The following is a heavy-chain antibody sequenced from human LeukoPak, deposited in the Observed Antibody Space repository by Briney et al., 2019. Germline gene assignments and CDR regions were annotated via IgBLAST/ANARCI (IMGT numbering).Heavy chain of an antibody. CDR1: GYSISSGYY. CDR3: ARVRGYCSSTICYRYYFDY. CDR2: IYHSGST. Sequence: SETLSLTCTVSGYSISSGYYWAWIRQPPGKGLEWIGTIYHSGSTYYNPSLKSRVTISVDTSKDQLSLKLTSVTAADTAVYYCARVRGYCSSTICYRYYFDYWGQGTLVTVSS. D-gene: IGHD2-2*01. J-gene: IGHJ4*02. V-gene: IGHV4-38-2*02.